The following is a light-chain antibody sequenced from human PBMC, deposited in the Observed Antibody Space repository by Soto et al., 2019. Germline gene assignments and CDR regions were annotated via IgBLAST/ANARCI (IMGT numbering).Light chain of an antibody. CDR3: QSYDTSLSEV. CDR2: GNN. Sequence: QSVLTQPPSVSGAPGQRVTISCTGNSSNIGAGYDVHWYQQLPGTAPKLLIYGNNNRPSGVPDRFFGSKSGTSASLAITGLQAEDEAGYYCQSYDTSLSEVFGGGTKVIVL. V-gene: IGLV1-40*01. J-gene: IGLJ3*02. CDR1: SSNIGAGYD.